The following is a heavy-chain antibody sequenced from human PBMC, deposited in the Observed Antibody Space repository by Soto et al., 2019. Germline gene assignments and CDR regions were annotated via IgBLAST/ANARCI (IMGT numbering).Heavy chain of an antibody. CDR1: GYTLTELS. V-gene: IGHV1-24*01. CDR2: FDPEDAEI. J-gene: IGHJ4*02. CDR3: ARVSKGYYLHYLDY. Sequence: ASVKVSCKVSGYTLTELSMHWVRQAPGKGLEWMGGFDPEDAEIIYAQKFQGRVTMTRNTSISTAYMELSSLRSEDTAVYYCARVSKGYYLHYLDYWGQGTLVTVSS. D-gene: IGHD3-22*01.